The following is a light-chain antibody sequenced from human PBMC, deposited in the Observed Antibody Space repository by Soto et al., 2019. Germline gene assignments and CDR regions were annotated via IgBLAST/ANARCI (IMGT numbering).Light chain of an antibody. CDR1: QSVSSF. V-gene: IGKV3-11*01. Sequence: EVVLTQSPATLSLSPGERATLSCRASQSVSSFLAWYQQKPGQAPRLLIYDTFNRATGIPARFSGSGSGTDFTLTISGPEPEDFAIYYCQQRSNWPPITFGQGTRLEIK. CDR2: DTF. CDR3: QQRSNWPPIT. J-gene: IGKJ5*01.